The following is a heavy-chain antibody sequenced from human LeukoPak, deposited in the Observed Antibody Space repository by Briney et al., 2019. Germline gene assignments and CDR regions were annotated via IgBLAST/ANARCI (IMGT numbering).Heavy chain of an antibody. D-gene: IGHD3-22*01. J-gene: IGHJ4*02. CDR2: IGSSSSYI. CDR1: GFTFSSYS. Sequence: GGSLRLSCAASGFTFSSYSMNWVRQAPGKGLEWVSSIGSSSSYIYYADSVKGRFTISRDNAKNSLYLQMNSLRAEDTAVYYCARSFYYDSSGYLSSLDYWGQGTLVTVSS. CDR3: ARSFYYDSSGYLSSLDY. V-gene: IGHV3-21*01.